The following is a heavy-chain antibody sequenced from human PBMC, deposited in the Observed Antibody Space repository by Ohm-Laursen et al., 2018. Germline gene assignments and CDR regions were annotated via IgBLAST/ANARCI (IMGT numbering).Heavy chain of an antibody. V-gene: IGHV3-7*03. D-gene: IGHD1-1*01. CDR2: IKPDASEE. CDR1: GFTLSSYW. CDR3: AKDSNDIWNYFQYGFDV. J-gene: IGHJ6*02. Sequence: GSLRLSCTASGFTLSSYWMHWVRQAPGKGLEWVANIKPDASEEHYVDSVKGRFTISRDNSKNTLYLQMSSLRAEDTAVYYCAKDSNDIWNYFQYGFDVWGQGTTVTVSS.